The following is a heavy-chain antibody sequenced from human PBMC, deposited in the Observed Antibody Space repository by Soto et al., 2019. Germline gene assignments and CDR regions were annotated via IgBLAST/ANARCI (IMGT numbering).Heavy chain of an antibody. CDR3: AREGGRGYCSGGSCSPEGLGYFDY. Sequence: QVQLVQSGAEVKKPGASVKVSCKASGYTFTSYYMHWVRQAPGQGLEWMGIINPSSGSTSYAQKFQGRVTMTRDTSTSTVYMELSSLRSEDTAVYYCAREGGRGYCSGGSCSPEGLGYFDYWGQGTLVTVSS. CDR2: INPSSGST. V-gene: IGHV1-46*01. D-gene: IGHD2-15*01. J-gene: IGHJ4*02. CDR1: GYTFTSYY.